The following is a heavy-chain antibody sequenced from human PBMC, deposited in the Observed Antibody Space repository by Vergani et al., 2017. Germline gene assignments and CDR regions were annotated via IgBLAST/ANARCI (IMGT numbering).Heavy chain of an antibody. D-gene: IGHD6-6*01. CDR1: GFTFSSYE. V-gene: IGHV3-48*03. J-gene: IGHJ6*03. CDR2: ISSSGSTI. CDR3: ARRSSSTYYYYYYMDV. Sequence: EVQLVESGGGLVQPGGSLRLSCAASGFTFSSYEMNWVRQAPGKGLEWVSYISSSGSTIYYADSMKGRFTISRDNAKNSLYLQMNSLRAEDTAVYYCARRSSSTYYYYYYMDVWGKGP.